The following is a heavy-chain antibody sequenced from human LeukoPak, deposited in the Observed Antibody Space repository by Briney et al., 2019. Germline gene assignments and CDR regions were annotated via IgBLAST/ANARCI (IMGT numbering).Heavy chain of an antibody. J-gene: IGHJ4*02. Sequence: GASLILSCAATGVALGSYSINGVRQAPGKGLEWVSSISSSTSYIYYADSVKGRFTISRDNAKNSLYLQMNSLRAEDTAVYYCASGSWGSDYWGQGTLVTVSS. CDR2: ISSSTSYI. CDR3: ASGSWGSDY. D-gene: IGHD3-10*01. V-gene: IGHV3-21*01. CDR1: GVALGSYS.